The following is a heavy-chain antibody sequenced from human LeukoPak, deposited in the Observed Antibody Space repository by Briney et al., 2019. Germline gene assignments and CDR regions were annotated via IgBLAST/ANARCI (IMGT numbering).Heavy chain of an antibody. CDR2: IYGAGAT. V-gene: IGHV3-53*01. D-gene: IGHD6-6*01. J-gene: IGHJ4*02. Sequence: GGSLRLSCAAYGLTVSSEYLAWVRQAPGKGLEWISVIYGAGATYYADSVEGRFTISRDTYNNALYLQMNSLRVEDTAVYHCARLLPASRHYFDYWGRGAPVTISS. CDR1: GLTVSSEY. CDR3: ARLLPASRHYFDY.